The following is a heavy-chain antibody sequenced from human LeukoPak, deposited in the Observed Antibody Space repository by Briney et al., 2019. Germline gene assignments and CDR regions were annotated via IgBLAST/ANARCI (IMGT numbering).Heavy chain of an antibody. V-gene: IGHV4-61*01. J-gene: IGHJ6*02. D-gene: IGHD4-17*01. Sequence: PSETLSLTCTVSGGSFSSGSYYWSWIRQPPGKGLKWIGYIYYSGSTKYNSSLKSRVTISIDTSKNQFSLKMSSVTAADTAVYYCARHTVTTPYGMDVWGQGTTVTVSS. CDR2: IYYSGST. CDR1: GGSFSSGSYY. CDR3: ARHTVTTPYGMDV.